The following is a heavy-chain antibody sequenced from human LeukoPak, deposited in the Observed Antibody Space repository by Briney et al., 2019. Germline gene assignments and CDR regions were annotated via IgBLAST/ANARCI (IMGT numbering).Heavy chain of an antibody. Sequence: PGGSLRLSCAASGFTFSSYGMNWVRQAPGKGLEWVSSISTSSSYIYYADSLEGRFTISRDNAKKSLYLQMNSLRAEDTAVYYCARDSDGVAGTTSYFQHWGQGTLVTVSS. D-gene: IGHD6-19*01. J-gene: IGHJ1*01. V-gene: IGHV3-21*01. CDR1: GFTFSSYG. CDR2: ISTSSSYI. CDR3: ARDSDGVAGTTSYFQH.